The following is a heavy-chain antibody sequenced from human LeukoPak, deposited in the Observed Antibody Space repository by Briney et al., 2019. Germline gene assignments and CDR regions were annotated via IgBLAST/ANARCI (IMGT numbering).Heavy chain of an antibody. V-gene: IGHV3-21*01. D-gene: IGHD4-11*01. Sequence: GGSLRLSCAASGFTVSTNYMTWVRQAPGKGLEWVSSISSDSKYIYYADSLKGRFFISRDNAKNSLYLQMNSLRVEDTAVYYCARGDGGDSYYKTYWGRGTLVTVSS. CDR2: ISSDSKYI. CDR1: GFTVSTNY. CDR3: ARGDGGDSYYKTY. J-gene: IGHJ4*02.